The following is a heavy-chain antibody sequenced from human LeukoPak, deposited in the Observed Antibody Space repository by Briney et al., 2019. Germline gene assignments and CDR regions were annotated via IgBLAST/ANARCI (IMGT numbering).Heavy chain of an antibody. Sequence: GASVTVSCKSSGYTFTTNGISWVRQAPGQGLEWMGWISAYNGNTNYAQKLQGRVAMTTDTSTSTAYMELRSLRSDDTAVYYCARGWDTAMDLQFDYWGQGTLVTVSS. D-gene: IGHD5-18*01. CDR3: ARGWDTAMDLQFDY. V-gene: IGHV1-18*01. CDR2: ISAYNGNT. CDR1: GYTFTTNG. J-gene: IGHJ4*02.